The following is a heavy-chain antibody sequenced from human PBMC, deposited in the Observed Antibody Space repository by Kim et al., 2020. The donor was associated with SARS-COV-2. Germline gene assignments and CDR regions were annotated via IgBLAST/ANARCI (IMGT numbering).Heavy chain of an antibody. J-gene: IGHJ4*02. CDR3: AKEGILTGYSSYFDY. Sequence: SVKGRFTISRDNSKNSLYLQMNSLRAEDTALYYCAKEGILTGYSSYFDYWGQGTLVTVSS. D-gene: IGHD3-9*01. V-gene: IGHV3-43D*03.